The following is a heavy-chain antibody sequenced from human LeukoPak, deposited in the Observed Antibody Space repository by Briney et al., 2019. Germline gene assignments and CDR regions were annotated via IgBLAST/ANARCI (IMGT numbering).Heavy chain of an antibody. CDR2: INHSGST. Sequence: SETLSLTCAVYGGSFSGCYWSWIRQPPGKGLEWIGEINHSGSTNYNPSLKSRVTISVDTSKNQFSLKLSSVTAADTAVYYCARGGPRYCSGGSCYFGYWGQGTLVTVSS. V-gene: IGHV4-34*01. CDR3: ARGGPRYCSGGSCYFGY. D-gene: IGHD2-15*01. J-gene: IGHJ4*02. CDR1: GGSFSGCY.